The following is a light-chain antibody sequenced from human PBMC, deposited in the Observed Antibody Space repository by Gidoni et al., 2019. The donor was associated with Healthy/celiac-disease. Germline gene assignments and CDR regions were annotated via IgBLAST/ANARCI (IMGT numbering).Light chain of an antibody. CDR1: QSISSY. V-gene: IGKV1-39*01. J-gene: IGKJ3*01. CDR2: AAS. Sequence: IQLNQSPSSLSASVGDRVTITCRASQSISSYLNWYQQKPGKAPKLLIYAASSLQSGVPSRFSGSGSGTDFTLTISSLQPEDFATYYCQQSYSTPSTFGPGTKVDIK. CDR3: QQSYSTPST.